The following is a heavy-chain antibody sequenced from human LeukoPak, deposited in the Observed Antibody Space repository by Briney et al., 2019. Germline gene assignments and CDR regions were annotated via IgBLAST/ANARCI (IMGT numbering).Heavy chain of an antibody. D-gene: IGHD1-26*01. Sequence: ASVKVSCKASGGTFSCYAISWVRQAPGQGLEWMGGIIPIFGTANYAQKFQGRVTITADESTSTAYMELSSLRSEDTAVYYCARASSGSYDYYYYYMDVWGKGTTVTVSS. V-gene: IGHV1-69*13. J-gene: IGHJ6*03. CDR3: ARASSGSYDYYYYYMDV. CDR2: IIPIFGTA. CDR1: GGTFSCYA.